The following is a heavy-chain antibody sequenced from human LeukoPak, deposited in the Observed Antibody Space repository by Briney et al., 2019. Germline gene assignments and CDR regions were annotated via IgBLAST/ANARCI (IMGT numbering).Heavy chain of an antibody. J-gene: IGHJ4*02. Sequence: GGSLRLSCAASGFTFSSYSMNWVRQAPGKGLEWVAVISFDGSNKFYADSVKGRFTISRDNSKNTLYLQMNSLRAEDTAVYYCAREGSGDYFDYWGQGTLVTVSS. V-gene: IGHV3-30*03. CDR3: AREGSGDYFDY. D-gene: IGHD4-17*01. CDR1: GFTFSSYS. CDR2: ISFDGSNK.